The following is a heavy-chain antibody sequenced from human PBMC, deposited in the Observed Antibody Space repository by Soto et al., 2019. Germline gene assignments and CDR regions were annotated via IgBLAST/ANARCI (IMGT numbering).Heavy chain of an antibody. CDR1: GYTFTHYY. D-gene: IGHD6-13*01. Sequence: QVQLVQSGAEVKKPGASVKLSCRTSGYTFTHYYIHWVRQAPGQGLEWLGIINPASGSTNYAQDFQGRVTLPMDTSTTTVYMDPSGLRAEDTAIFYCARALAAGGHWGQGTLVTVSS. V-gene: IGHV1-46*01. J-gene: IGHJ4*02. CDR3: ARALAAGGH. CDR2: INPASGST.